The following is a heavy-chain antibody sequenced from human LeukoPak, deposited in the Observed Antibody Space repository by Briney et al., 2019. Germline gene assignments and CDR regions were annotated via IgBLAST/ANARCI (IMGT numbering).Heavy chain of an antibody. CDR3: ASSEVAGPFDY. CDR1: GFTFSSYA. Sequence: GGSLRLSCAASGFTFSSYAMHWVRQAPGKGLEWVAVISYDGSNKYYADSVKGRFTISRDNSENTLYLQMNSLRAEDTAVYYCASSEVAGPFDYWGQGTLVTVSS. CDR2: ISYDGSNK. D-gene: IGHD6-19*01. J-gene: IGHJ4*02. V-gene: IGHV3-30-3*01.